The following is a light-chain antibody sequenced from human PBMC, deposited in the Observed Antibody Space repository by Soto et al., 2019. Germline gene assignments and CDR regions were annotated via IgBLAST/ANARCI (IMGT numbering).Light chain of an antibody. CDR3: CSYAGTYTPV. J-gene: IGLJ3*02. CDR2: DVS. CDR1: SSDVGAYNY. V-gene: IGLV2-11*01. Sequence: QSALTQPRSVSGSPGQSVTISCTGTSSDVGAYNYVSWYQQHPGKAPKLMIYDVSKWPSGVPDRFSGSKSGNTASLTISGLQSEDEADYYCCSYAGTYTPVFGGGTQLTVL.